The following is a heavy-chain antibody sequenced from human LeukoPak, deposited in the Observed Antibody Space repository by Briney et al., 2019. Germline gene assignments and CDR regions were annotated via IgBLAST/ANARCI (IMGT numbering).Heavy chain of an antibody. Sequence: PSETLSLTCTVSGGSISSYYWSWIRQPPGKGLEWTGYIYYGGSTNYNPSLKSRVTISVDTSKNQFSLKLSSVTAADTAVYYCARVLLRGPYNWFDPWGQGTLVTVSS. CDR1: GGSISSYY. D-gene: IGHD3-10*01. CDR2: IYYGGST. CDR3: ARVLLRGPYNWFDP. V-gene: IGHV4-59*01. J-gene: IGHJ5*02.